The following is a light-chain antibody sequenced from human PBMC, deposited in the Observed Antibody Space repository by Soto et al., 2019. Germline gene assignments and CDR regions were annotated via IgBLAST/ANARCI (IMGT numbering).Light chain of an antibody. CDR3: QQLNSYPLT. CDR1: QDISSY. CDR2: DAS. V-gene: IGKV1-9*01. J-gene: IGKJ4*01. Sequence: IQLTQSPSSLSASVGDRVTITCRASQDISSYLAWYQQTPGKAPKLLLSDASTLQSGVPSRFSGGGSGTDFTLTISGLQTEDFATYYCQQLNSYPLTFGGGTEVEI.